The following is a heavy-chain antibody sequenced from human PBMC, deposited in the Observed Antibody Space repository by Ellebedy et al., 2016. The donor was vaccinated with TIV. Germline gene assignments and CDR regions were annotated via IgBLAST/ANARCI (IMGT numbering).Heavy chain of an antibody. J-gene: IGHJ4*02. D-gene: IGHD3-10*01. CDR2: LTTGGVT. CDR1: GFTFSTYA. V-gene: IGHV3-69-1*01. Sequence: GESLKISCVVSGFTFSTYAMRWFRQAPGKGLEWVSALTTGGVTFYADSVKGRFTISRDNAKNSLYLQLSSLRAEDTAVYYCARRSRGPSYYFDYWGQGALVTVSS. CDR3: ARRSRGPSYYFDY.